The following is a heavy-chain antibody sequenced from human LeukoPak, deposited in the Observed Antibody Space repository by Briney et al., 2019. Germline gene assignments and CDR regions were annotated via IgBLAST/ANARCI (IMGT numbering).Heavy chain of an antibody. D-gene: IGHD2-15*01. CDR3: ARSKWQLLHFDY. CDR1: GGSFSGYY. V-gene: IGHV4-34*01. CDR2: INHSGST. Sequence: SETLSLTCAVYGGSFSGYYWSWIRQPPGKGLEWIGEINHSGSTNYNPSLKSRVTISVDTSKNQFSLKLSSVTAADTAVYYCARSKWQLLHFDYWGQGTLVTVSS. J-gene: IGHJ4*02.